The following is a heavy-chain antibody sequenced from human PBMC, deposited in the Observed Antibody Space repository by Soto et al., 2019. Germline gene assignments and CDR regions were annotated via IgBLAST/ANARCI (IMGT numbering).Heavy chain of an antibody. Sequence: QVQLVQSGAEVKKPGSSVKVSCKASGGTFNTYALGWVRQAPGQGLEWMGGISPIFAATNYVQKFQGRLTITADESTRPVLIEVSGLRSEDHAVFYRAGDPSGPKGGDSWGQGTLVTVSS. D-gene: IGHD6-25*01. V-gene: IGHV1-69*01. CDR1: GGTFNTYA. CDR3: AGDPSGPKGGDS. J-gene: IGHJ4*02. CDR2: ISPIFAAT.